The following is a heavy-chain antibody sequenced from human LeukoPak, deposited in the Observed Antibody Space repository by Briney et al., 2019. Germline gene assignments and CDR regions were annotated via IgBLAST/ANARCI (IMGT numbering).Heavy chain of an antibody. Sequence: ASVKVSCKASGYTFTSYAMNWVRQAPGQGLEWMGWINTNTGNPTYAQDFTGRFVISFDTSGRTTYLQINSLKTEDTAVYATVAVAGNFFDHWGQGSLVTVSS. CDR3: VAVAGNFFDH. J-gene: IGHJ4*02. CDR1: GYTFTSYA. V-gene: IGHV7-4-1*02. D-gene: IGHD6-19*01. CDR2: INTNTGNP.